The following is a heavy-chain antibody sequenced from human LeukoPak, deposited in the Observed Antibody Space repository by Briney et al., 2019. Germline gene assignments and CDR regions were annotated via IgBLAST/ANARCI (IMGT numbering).Heavy chain of an antibody. V-gene: IGHV4-59*12. CDR2: IYYSGST. D-gene: IGHD2-8*01. CDR3: ARVMLNWFDP. Sequence: SETLSLTCTVSGGSISSYYWSWIRQPPGKGLEWIGYIYYSGSTNYNPSLKSRVTMSVDTSKNQFSLKLSSVTAADTAVYYCARVMLNWFDPWGQGTLVTVSS. CDR1: GGSISSYY. J-gene: IGHJ5*02.